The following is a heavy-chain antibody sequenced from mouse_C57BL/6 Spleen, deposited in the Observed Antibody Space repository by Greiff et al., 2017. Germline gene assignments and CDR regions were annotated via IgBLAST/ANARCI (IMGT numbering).Heavy chain of an antibody. V-gene: IGHV1-19*01. CDR2: INPYNGGT. Sequence: VQLQQSGPVLVKPGASVKMSCKASGYTFTDYYMNWVKQSPGKSLEWIGVINPYNGGTSYNQKFKGKATLTVDESSSTAYMELNSLTSEDSAVYYCARTYYGSSSSYWYFDVWGTGTTVTVSS. D-gene: IGHD1-1*01. CDR3: ARTYYGSSSSYWYFDV. J-gene: IGHJ1*03. CDR1: GYTFTDYY.